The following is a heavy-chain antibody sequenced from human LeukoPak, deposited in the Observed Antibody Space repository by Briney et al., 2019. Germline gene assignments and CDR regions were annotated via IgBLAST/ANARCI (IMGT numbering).Heavy chain of an antibody. CDR2: INHSGST. CDR3: ARARGAVAGYFDY. CDR1: GGSFSGYY. V-gene: IGHV4-34*01. Sequence: LETLSLTCAVHGGSFSGYYWSWIRQPPGKGLEWIGEINHSGSTNYNPSLKSRVTISVDTSKNQFSLKLSSVTAADTAVYYCARARGAVAGYFDYWGQETLVTVSS. J-gene: IGHJ4*02. D-gene: IGHD6-19*01.